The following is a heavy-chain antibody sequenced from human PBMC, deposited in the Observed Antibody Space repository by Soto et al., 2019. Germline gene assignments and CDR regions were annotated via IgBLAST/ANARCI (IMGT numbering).Heavy chain of an antibody. CDR1: GGSISSYY. CDR3: ARDNGYSYGYTLDH. D-gene: IGHD5-18*01. V-gene: IGHV4-59*01. J-gene: IGHJ4*02. CDR2: IYYSGST. Sequence: QVQLQESGPRLVKPSETLSLTCTVSGGSISSYYWSWIRQPPGKGLEWIGYIYYSGSTNYNPSLKSRVTISVDTSKNQFSLKLSSVTAADTAVYYCARDNGYSYGYTLDHWGQGTLVTVSS.